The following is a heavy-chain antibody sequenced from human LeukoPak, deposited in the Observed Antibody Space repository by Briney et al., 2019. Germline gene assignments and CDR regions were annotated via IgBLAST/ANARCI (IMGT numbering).Heavy chain of an antibody. Sequence: GGSLRLSCAAPGFTFSDYYMSWIRQAPGKGLEWVSYISSSGSTIYYADSVKGRFTISRDNAKNSLYLQMNSLRAEDTAVYYCARDGSITIFGVVIIRNWFDPWGQGTLVTVSS. D-gene: IGHD3-3*01. J-gene: IGHJ5*02. CDR3: ARDGSITIFGVVIIRNWFDP. CDR1: GFTFSDYY. CDR2: ISSSGSTI. V-gene: IGHV3-11*04.